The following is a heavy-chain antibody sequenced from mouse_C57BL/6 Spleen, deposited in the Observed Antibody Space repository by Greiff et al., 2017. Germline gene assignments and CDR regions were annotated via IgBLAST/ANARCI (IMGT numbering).Heavy chain of an antibody. CDR3: AREARAMDY. CDR2: IYPRDGST. D-gene: IGHD3-3*01. Sequence: QVQLQQSDAELVKPGASVKLSCKASGYTFTSYSMHWVKQRPGQGLEWIGDIYPRDGSTKYNEKFKGKATLTADKSSSTAYMQLNSLTSEDSAVYYCAREARAMDYWGQGTSVTVSS. CDR1: GYTFTSYS. V-gene: IGHV1-78*01. J-gene: IGHJ4*01.